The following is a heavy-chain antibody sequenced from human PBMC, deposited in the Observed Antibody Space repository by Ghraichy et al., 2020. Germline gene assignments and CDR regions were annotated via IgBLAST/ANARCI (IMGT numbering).Heavy chain of an antibody. CDR3: ARLRKTRYYSGGSCSSHFDY. V-gene: IGHV4-39*01. D-gene: IGHD2-15*01. J-gene: IGHJ4*02. CDR2: IYYSGST. CDR1: GGSISSSSYY. Sequence: GSLSLTCTVSGGSISSSSYYWGWIRQPPGKGLEWIGSIYYSGSTYYNPSLKSRVTISVDTSKNQFSLKLSSVTAADTAVYYCARLRKTRYYSGGSCSSHFDYWGQGTLVTVSS.